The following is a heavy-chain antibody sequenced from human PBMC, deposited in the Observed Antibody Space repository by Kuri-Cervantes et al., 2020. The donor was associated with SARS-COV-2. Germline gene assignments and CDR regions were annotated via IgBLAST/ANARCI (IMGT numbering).Heavy chain of an antibody. D-gene: IGHD3/OR15-3a*01. V-gene: IGHV3-48*03. J-gene: IGHJ6*02. CDR2: ISSSGSTI. CDR1: GFTFSSYE. Sequence: GESLKISCAASGFTFSSYEMNWVRQAPGKGLEWVSYISSSGSTIYYADSVKGRFTISRDNAKNSLYLQMNSLRDEDTAVYYCAREEEYALFGLVIGSNPMDVWGQGTTVTVSS. CDR3: AREEEYALFGLVIGSNPMDV.